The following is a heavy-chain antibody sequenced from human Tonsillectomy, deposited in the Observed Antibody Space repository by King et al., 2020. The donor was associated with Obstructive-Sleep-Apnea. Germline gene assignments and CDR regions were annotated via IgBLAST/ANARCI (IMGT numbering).Heavy chain of an antibody. CDR2: IYYNGST. CDR1: GGSISSYY. CDR3: ARGIAVAGTHFDY. J-gene: IGHJ4*02. V-gene: IGHV4-59*01. D-gene: IGHD6-19*01. Sequence: MQLQESGPGLVKPSETLSLTCTVSGGSISSYYWSWIRQPPGKGLEWIWYIYYNGSTNNNHSLTSRVTISVDTSTNQFSLKLSSVTAADPAVYYCARGIAVAGTHFDYWGQGTLVTVSS.